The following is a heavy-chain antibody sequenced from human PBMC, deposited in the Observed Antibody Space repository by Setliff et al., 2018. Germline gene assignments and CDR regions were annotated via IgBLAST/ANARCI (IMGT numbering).Heavy chain of an antibody. CDR3: AKSGYDSSGYLYYLDY. D-gene: IGHD3-22*01. CDR1: GFTFSDFA. V-gene: IGHV3-23*01. CDR2: ISGSGDTT. J-gene: IGHJ4*02. Sequence: GGSLRLSCRASGFTFSDFAMNWVRQAPGQGLEWVASISGSGDTTYYADSVKGRFTLSRDNSENALFLQLNSLRAEDTALYYCAKSGYDSSGYLYYLDYWGQGTLVTVSS.